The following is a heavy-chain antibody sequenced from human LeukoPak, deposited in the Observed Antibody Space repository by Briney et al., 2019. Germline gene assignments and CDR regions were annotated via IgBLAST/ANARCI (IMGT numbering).Heavy chain of an antibody. CDR1: GGSISSSSYY. J-gene: IGHJ5*01. D-gene: IGHD3-10*02. Sequence: PSETLSLTCTVSGGSISSSSYYWGWIRQPPGKGLEWIGSIYYSGSTYYNPSLKSRVTISVDTSKNQLSLHLDSVTPEDTAVYYCAREQLWSGPNRFDSWGQGTLVTVSS. CDR3: AREQLWSGPNRFDS. V-gene: IGHV4-39*07. CDR2: IYYSGST.